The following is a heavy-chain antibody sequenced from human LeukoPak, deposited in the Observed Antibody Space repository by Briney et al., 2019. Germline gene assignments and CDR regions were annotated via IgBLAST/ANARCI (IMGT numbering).Heavy chain of an antibody. CDR3: ARVLESRGWFDP. J-gene: IGHJ5*02. Sequence: SVKGRFTISRDNSKNTLYLQMNSLRAEDTAVYYCARVLESRGWFDPWGQGTLVTVSS. D-gene: IGHD3-10*01. V-gene: IGHV3-30*01.